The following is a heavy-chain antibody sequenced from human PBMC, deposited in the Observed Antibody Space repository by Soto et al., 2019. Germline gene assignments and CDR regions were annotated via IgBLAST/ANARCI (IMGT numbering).Heavy chain of an antibody. Sequence: EEQLSESGGGLVQPWGSLRLSCAGCRFVFNIYAMNWVRQAPGKGLEWVAAVGQSGPTTFYAESVKGRFTISRDNSKNMLYLQLNSLRAEDTAVYYCAKGLPLGFFYYGLDVWGQGTTVTVSS. D-gene: IGHD2-15*01. CDR3: AKGLPLGFFYYGLDV. CDR2: VGQSGPTT. V-gene: IGHV3-23*01. J-gene: IGHJ6*02. CDR1: RFVFNIYA.